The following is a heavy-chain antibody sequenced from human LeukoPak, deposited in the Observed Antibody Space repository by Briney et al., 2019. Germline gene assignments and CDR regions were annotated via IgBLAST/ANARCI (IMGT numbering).Heavy chain of an antibody. J-gene: IGHJ3*02. Sequence: ASVKVSCKASNYTFSDYDVTWVRQAPGQGLEWMGWISAYNGNTNYAQKLQGRVTMTTDTSTSTAYMELRSLRSDDTAVYYCASLGATAFDIWGQGTMVTVSS. CDR1: NYTFSDYD. D-gene: IGHD1-26*01. CDR3: ASLGATAFDI. V-gene: IGHV1-18*01. CDR2: ISAYNGNT.